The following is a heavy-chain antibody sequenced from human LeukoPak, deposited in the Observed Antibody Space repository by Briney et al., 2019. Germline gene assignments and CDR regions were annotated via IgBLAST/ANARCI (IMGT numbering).Heavy chain of an antibody. J-gene: IGHJ3*02. CDR2: IYYSGST. CDR1: GGSISSYY. D-gene: IGHD6-19*01. Sequence: SETLSPTCTVSGGSISSYYWSWIRQPPGKGLEWIGYIYYSGSTNYNPSLKSRVTISVDTSKNQFSLKLSSVTAADTAVYYCARDQSSSGLPHAFDIWGQGTMVTVSS. V-gene: IGHV4-59*01. CDR3: ARDQSSSGLPHAFDI.